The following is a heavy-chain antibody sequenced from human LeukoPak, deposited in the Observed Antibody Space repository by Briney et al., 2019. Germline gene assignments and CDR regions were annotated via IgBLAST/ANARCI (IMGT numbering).Heavy chain of an antibody. CDR2: IYSGGST. CDR1: GFSVSSNY. J-gene: IGHJ4*02. Sequence: GGSLRLSCAASGFSVSSNYMSWVRQAPGKGLEWVSVIYSGGSTYYADSVKGRFTISRDNSKNTLYLQMNSLRAEDTAVYYCAREPLWFGELFFDYWGQGTLVTVSS. V-gene: IGHV3-66*01. CDR3: AREPLWFGELFFDY. D-gene: IGHD3-10*01.